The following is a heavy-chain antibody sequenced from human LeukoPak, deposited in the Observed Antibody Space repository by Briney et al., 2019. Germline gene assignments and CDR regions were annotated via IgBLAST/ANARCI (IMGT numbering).Heavy chain of an antibody. J-gene: IGHJ3*02. CDR1: GGSFSGYY. V-gene: IGHV4-34*01. Sequence: PSETLSLTCAVYGGSFSGYYWSWIRQSPGKGLEWIGEINHSGSTNYNPSLKSRVTISVDTSKNQFSLKLSSVTALDTAVYYCARIAYDFWSGHPGAFDIWGQGTMVTVSS. D-gene: IGHD3-3*01. CDR3: ARIAYDFWSGHPGAFDI. CDR2: INHSGST.